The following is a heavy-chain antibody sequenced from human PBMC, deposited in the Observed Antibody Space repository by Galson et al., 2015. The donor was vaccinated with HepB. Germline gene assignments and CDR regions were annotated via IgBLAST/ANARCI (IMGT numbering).Heavy chain of an antibody. D-gene: IGHD6-13*01. CDR2: IIPILGIA. V-gene: IGHV1-69*04. J-gene: IGHJ4*02. CDR1: GGTFSSYA. CDR3: ARHKYSSSWYERPHFDY. Sequence: SVKVSCKASGGTFSSYAISWVRQAPGQGLEWMGRIIPILGIANYAQKFQGRVTITADKSTSTAYMELSSLRSEDTAVYYCARHKYSSSWYERPHFDYWGQGTLVTVSS.